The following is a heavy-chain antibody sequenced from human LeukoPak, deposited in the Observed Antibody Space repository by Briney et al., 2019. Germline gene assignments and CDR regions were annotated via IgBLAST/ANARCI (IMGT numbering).Heavy chain of an antibody. CDR3: ASQFGSVFGY. J-gene: IGHJ4*02. Sequence: SQTLSLTCAISGDRVSNNNAAWNWIRQSPSRGLEWLGRTYLTSKWYNDYAVSVKGRITINPDTSKNQFSLQLNSVTPADTAVYDCASQFGSVFGYWGQGALVSVSS. CDR2: TYLTSKWYN. CDR1: GDRVSNNNAA. D-gene: IGHD3-10*01. V-gene: IGHV6-1*01.